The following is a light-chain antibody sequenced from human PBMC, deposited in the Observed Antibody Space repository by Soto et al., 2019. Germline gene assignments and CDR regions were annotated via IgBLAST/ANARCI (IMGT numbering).Light chain of an antibody. CDR3: NSYTTSSTYV. V-gene: IGLV2-14*03. J-gene: IGLJ1*01. CDR2: DVS. Sequence: QSALTRPASVSGSPGQSIAISCTGTSSDVGAYNYVSWYQQHPGKAPKLMIYDVSNRPSGVSNRFSGSKSGNTASLTISGLQAEDEADYYCNSYTTSSTYVFGTGTKLTVL. CDR1: SSDVGAYNY.